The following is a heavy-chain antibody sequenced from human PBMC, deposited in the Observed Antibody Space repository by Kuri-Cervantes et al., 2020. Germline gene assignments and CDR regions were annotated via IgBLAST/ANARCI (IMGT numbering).Heavy chain of an antibody. V-gene: IGHV3-53*01. J-gene: IGHJ4*02. CDR3: ARFGSGSYFEPLDY. CDR1: GFTVSSNY. CDR2: IYSGGST. D-gene: IGHD3-10*01. Sequence: ETLSLTCAASGFTVSSNYMSWVRQAPGKGLEWVSVIYSGGSTYYADSVKGRFTISRDNSKNTLYLQMNSLRAEDTAVYYCARFGSGSYFEPLDYWGQGTLVTVSS.